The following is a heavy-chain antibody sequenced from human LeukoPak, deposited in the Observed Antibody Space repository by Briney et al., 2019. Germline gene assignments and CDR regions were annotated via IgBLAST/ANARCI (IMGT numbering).Heavy chain of an antibody. CDR2: IHYSGST. CDR1: GYFISSGYY. Sequence: KPSETLSLTCTVSGYFISSGYYWGWIRQPPGKGLQWIGSIHYSGSTNYKPSLRSRVSMSVDTSKNQFSLKLSSVTAADTAVYYCARDHSRKPFLPFEGNYWGQGTLVTVSS. CDR3: ARDHSRKPFLPFEGNY. D-gene: IGHD6-13*01. J-gene: IGHJ4*02. V-gene: IGHV4-38-2*02.